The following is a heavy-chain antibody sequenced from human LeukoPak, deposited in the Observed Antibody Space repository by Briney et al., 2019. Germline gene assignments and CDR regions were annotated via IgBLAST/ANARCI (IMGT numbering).Heavy chain of an antibody. CDR2: INPNSGGT. V-gene: IGHV1-2*02. CDR3: ATQGAARRHLSNLDY. CDR1: GYTFTGYY. D-gene: IGHD6-6*01. Sequence: GASXXVSCKASGYTFTGYYMHWVRQAPGQGLEWMGWINPNSGGTNYAQKFQGRVTMTRDTSISTAYMELSRLRSDDTAVYYCATQGAARRHLSNLDYWGQGTLVTVSS. J-gene: IGHJ4*02.